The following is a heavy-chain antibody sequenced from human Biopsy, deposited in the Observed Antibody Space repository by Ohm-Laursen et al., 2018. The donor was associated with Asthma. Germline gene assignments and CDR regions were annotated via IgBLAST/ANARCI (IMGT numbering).Heavy chain of an antibody. V-gene: IGHV3-30*05. Sequence: SLRLSRAASGFTFRTYGRHWVRQTPGKGLEWLSSISYDGHNQHYADSVNGRFTISRVNSKNTVSLEMNSLRRDDTAVYFCARATVAAAGNDWGQGTLVTVSS. D-gene: IGHD6-13*01. CDR3: ARATVAAAGND. CDR2: ISYDGHNQ. CDR1: GFTFRTYG. J-gene: IGHJ4*02.